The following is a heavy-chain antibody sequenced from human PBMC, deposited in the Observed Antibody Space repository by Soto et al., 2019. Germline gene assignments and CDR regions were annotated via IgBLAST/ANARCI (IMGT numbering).Heavy chain of an antibody. CDR2: INAGNGST. CDR1: GYTFTSYA. V-gene: IGHV1-3*01. CDR3: ARDIVGYCSGGSCYPDY. Sequence: GASVKVSCKASGYTFTSYAMHWVRQAPGQRLEWMGWINAGNGSTKYSQKFQGRVTITRDTSASTAYMELSSLRSEDTAVYYCARDIVGYCSGGSCYPDYWGQGTLVTVSS. D-gene: IGHD2-15*01. J-gene: IGHJ4*02.